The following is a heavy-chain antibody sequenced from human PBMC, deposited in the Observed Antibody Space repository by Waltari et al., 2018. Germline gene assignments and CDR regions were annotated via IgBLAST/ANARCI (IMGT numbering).Heavy chain of an antibody. D-gene: IGHD1-7*01. J-gene: IGHJ6*02. CDR2: INHSGST. CDR3: ARGGITGTTSRHYYYGMDV. V-gene: IGHV4-34*01. CDR1: GGSFSGYY. Sequence: QVQLQQWGAGLLKPSETLSLTCAVYGGSFSGYYWSWIRQPPGKGLEWIGEINHSGSTNYNPALKSRVTISVDTSKNQFSLKLSSVTAADTAVYYCARGGITGTTSRHYYYGMDVWGQGTTVTVSS.